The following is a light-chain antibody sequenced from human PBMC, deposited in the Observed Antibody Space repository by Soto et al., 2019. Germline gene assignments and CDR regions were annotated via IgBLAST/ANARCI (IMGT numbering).Light chain of an antibody. Sequence: QSALTQPPSASGSPGQSVTISCTGTSRDIGGYDFVSWYQQHPGKAPKLLIYDVIXRPSGVPDRFSGSKSGNTXSXTVXGXXXXXXADYYCSSYGGSNNLLFGGGTKLTVL. CDR2: DVI. J-gene: IGLJ2*01. V-gene: IGLV2-8*01. CDR3: SSYGGSNNLL. CDR1: SRDIGGYDF.